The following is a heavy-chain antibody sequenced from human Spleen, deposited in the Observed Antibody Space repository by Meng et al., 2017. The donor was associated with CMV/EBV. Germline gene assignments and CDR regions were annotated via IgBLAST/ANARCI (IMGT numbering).Heavy chain of an antibody. CDR2: ICPGDSDT. J-gene: IGHJ5*02. CDR1: FPIYW. Sequence: FPIYWIGWVRPMPGNGLEWMGIICPGDSDTRYSPSFQGQVTISADKSISTAYLQWSSLKASDTAMYYCARGGYDFWSGYPAFGFDPWGQGTLVTVSS. D-gene: IGHD3-3*01. V-gene: IGHV5-51*01. CDR3: ARGGYDFWSGYPAFGFDP.